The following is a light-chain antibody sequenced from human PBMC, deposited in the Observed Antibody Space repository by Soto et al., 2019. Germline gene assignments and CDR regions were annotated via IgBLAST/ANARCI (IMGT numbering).Light chain of an antibody. J-gene: IGKJ2*01. V-gene: IGKV3-11*01. Sequence: EIVLTQSPATLSLSPGERATLSCRASQSVSSYLAWYQQKPGQAPRLLIYDASNRATGIPARFSGSGSGTDFTLTISSLEPEDFAVYYCQQRSNWPRRYTFGPGTKLEIK. CDR2: DAS. CDR1: QSVSSY. CDR3: QQRSNWPRRYT.